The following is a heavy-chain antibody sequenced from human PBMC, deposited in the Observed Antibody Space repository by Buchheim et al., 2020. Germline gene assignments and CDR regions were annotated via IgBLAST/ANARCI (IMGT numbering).Heavy chain of an antibody. Sequence: QVQLQESGPGLVKPSQTLSLTCTVSGASISSGGYYWSWIRQLPGKGLEWIGYIYYSGSTYFNPSLESRLTLSVDPSNNQFSLKLSSVTAADTAVYYCARGNAPMGAFDLWGQGT. J-gene: IGHJ3*01. CDR3: ARGNAPMGAFDL. CDR1: GASISSGGYY. D-gene: IGHD3-10*01. V-gene: IGHV4-31*03. CDR2: IYYSGST.